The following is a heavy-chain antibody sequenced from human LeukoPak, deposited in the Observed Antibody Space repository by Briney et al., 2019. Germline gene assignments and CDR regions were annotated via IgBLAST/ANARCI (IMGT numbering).Heavy chain of an antibody. CDR2: ISNDGTNK. CDR3: AKESTWTGTDTNYFDY. CDR1: GFTFSNYG. D-gene: IGHD3/OR15-3a*01. V-gene: IGHV3-30*18. Sequence: GGSLRLSCAASGFTFSNYGMHWVRQAPGKGLEWVAVISNDGTNKYYAASVKGRFTFSRDNSKTPLYLQMNSLRTEDTAVYYCAKESTWTGTDTNYFDYWGQGTLVTVSS. J-gene: IGHJ4*02.